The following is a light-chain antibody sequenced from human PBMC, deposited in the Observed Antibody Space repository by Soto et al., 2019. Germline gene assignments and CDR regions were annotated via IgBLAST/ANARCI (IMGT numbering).Light chain of an antibody. J-gene: IGLJ1*01. CDR1: RRDVGGYNY. CDR2: EVS. Sequence: QSVLTQPPPASGSPGQSVTISCTGTRRDVGGYNYVSWYQQHPGKAPKLMIYEVSKRPSGVPDRFSGSKSGNTASLTVSGLQAEDEAAYYCSSYAGSNNYVFGTGTKVTVL. V-gene: IGLV2-8*01. CDR3: SSYAGSNNYV.